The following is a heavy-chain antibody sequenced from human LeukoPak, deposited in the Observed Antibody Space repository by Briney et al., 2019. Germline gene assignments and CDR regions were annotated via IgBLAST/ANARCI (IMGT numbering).Heavy chain of an antibody. V-gene: IGHV1-8*01. D-gene: IGHD3-22*01. Sequence: ASVKVSCKASGYTFTSYDINWVRQATGQGLEWMGWMNPNSGNTGYAQKFQGRVTMTTNTSISTAYMGLSSLRSEDTAVYFCARGQTASNYDSSGYLSDIWGQGTMVTVSS. CDR2: MNPNSGNT. CDR1: GYTFTSYD. CDR3: ARGQTASNYDSSGYLSDI. J-gene: IGHJ3*02.